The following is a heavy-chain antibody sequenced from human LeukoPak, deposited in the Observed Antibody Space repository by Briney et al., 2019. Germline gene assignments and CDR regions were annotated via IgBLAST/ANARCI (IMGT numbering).Heavy chain of an antibody. D-gene: IGHD6-13*01. J-gene: IGHJ4*02. CDR3: ARDHSIAAGTTTTFDY. V-gene: IGHV3-7*01. Sequence: GGSLRLSCAASGFTFSDFWMAWVRQAPGRGLEWVANIKPDGSQKYYVGSVKGRFTISRDNAKNSLYLQMNSLRAEDTAVYYCARDHSIAAGTTTTFDYWGQGTLVTVSS. CDR2: IKPDGSQK. CDR1: GFTFSDFW.